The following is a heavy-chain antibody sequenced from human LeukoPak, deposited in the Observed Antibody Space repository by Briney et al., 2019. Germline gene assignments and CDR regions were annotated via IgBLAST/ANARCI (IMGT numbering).Heavy chain of an antibody. Sequence: GASVKVSCKASGYTFTGYSMNWVRQAPGQGLEWMGWINPNSGGTNYAQKFQGRVAMTRATSINTVYMELSRLRSDDTAVYYCARSSEMATITPPFDYWGQGTLVTVSS. V-gene: IGHV1-2*02. D-gene: IGHD5-24*01. J-gene: IGHJ4*02. CDR3: ARSSEMATITPPFDY. CDR2: INPNSGGT. CDR1: GYTFTGYS.